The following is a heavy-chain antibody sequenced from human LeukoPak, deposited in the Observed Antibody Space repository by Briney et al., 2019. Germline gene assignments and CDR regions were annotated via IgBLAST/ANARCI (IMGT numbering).Heavy chain of an antibody. D-gene: IGHD1-26*01. Sequence: GGSLRLSCAASGFTFSSYWMSWVRQAPGKGLEWVANIKQDGSEKYYVDSVKGRFTISRDNAKNSLYLQMNSLRAEDTAVYYCAREAPLSGSYYDPLDYWGQGTLVTVSS. CDR3: AREAPLSGSYYDPLDY. J-gene: IGHJ4*02. CDR2: IKQDGSEK. CDR1: GFTFSSYW. V-gene: IGHV3-7*04.